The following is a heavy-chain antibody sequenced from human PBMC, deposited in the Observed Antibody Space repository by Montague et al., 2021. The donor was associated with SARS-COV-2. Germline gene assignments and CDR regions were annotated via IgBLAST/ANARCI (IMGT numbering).Heavy chain of an antibody. D-gene: IGHD1-7*01. V-gene: IGHV4-39*01. CDR2: IYYSGST. Sequence: SETLSLTCTVSGGSVGSSHYYWAWIRQPPGKGLEWIGTIYYSGSTYYXXXPRSRVAIDVYASTNQFSLKLQSVTAADTAVYFCARGLYNWNYEHWFDTWGQGTLVTVSS. CDR3: ARGLYNWNYEHWFDT. CDR1: GGSVGSSHYY. J-gene: IGHJ5*02.